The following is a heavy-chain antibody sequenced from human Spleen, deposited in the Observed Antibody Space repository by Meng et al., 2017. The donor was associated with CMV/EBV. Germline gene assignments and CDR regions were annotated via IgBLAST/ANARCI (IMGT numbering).Heavy chain of an antibody. Sequence: ASVKVSCKASGYTFTSYDINWVRQATGQGLEWMGWMNPNSGNTGYAQKFQGRVTITRNTSISTAYMELSSLRSEDTAVYYCARTPIAVAGSLDYWGQGTLVTVSS. D-gene: IGHD6-13*01. V-gene: IGHV1-8*03. CDR3: ARTPIAVAGSLDY. CDR1: GYTFTSYD. J-gene: IGHJ4*02. CDR2: MNPNSGNT.